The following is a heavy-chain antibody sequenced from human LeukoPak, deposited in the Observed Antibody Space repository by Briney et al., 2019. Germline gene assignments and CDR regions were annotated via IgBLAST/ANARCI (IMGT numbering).Heavy chain of an antibody. D-gene: IGHD5-24*01. CDR1: GGSISSNYY. J-gene: IGHJ4*02. V-gene: IGHV4-61*02. Sequence: SQTLSLTCTVSGGSISSNYYWSWIRRPAGKGLEYIGRIYNSGITNYNPSLKSRVTISVDTSKNQFSLKLSSVTAADTAVYYCARPRDRWFFDYWGQGTLVTVSS. CDR2: IYNSGIT. CDR3: ARPRDRWFFDY.